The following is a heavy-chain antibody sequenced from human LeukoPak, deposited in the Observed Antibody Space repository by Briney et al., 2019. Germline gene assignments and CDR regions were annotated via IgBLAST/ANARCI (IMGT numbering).Heavy chain of an antibody. D-gene: IGHD4-17*01. Sequence: GGSLRLSCAASGFTFGSYSMNWVRQAPGKGLEWLSYISSSSSTIYYADSVKGRFTISRDNAKNSLYLQMDSLRAEDTAVYYCAKDPNGDYIGTFDIWGQGTMVTVSS. CDR1: GFTFGSYS. CDR2: ISSSSSTI. CDR3: AKDPNGDYIGTFDI. V-gene: IGHV3-48*04. J-gene: IGHJ3*02.